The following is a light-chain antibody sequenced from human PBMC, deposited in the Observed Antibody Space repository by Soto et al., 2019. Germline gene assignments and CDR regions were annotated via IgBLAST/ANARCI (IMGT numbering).Light chain of an antibody. CDR3: QQYASSPLT. CDR2: GAS. Sequence: EIVLTQSPGTLSLSPGEGASLSCRASQSVPKNFLAWYQQKPGQALRLLISGASSRAIGIPDRFTGSGSGTDFTLTISRLNAEDFAVYLCQQYASSPLTFGGGTKVEIK. CDR1: QSVPKNF. J-gene: IGKJ4*01. V-gene: IGKV3-20*01.